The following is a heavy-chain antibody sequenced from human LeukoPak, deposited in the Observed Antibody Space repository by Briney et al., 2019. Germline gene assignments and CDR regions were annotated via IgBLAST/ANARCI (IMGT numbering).Heavy chain of an antibody. V-gene: IGHV1-2*02. Sequence: ASVKVSCEASGYTFTGYYMHGVRQAPGQGLEWMGWINPNSGGTNYAQKFQGRVTMTRDTSISTAYMELSRLRSDDTAVYYCERRVGLVAAGVDYWGQGTLVTVSS. D-gene: IGHD6-13*01. CDR3: ERRVGLVAAGVDY. CDR1: GYTFTGYY. J-gene: IGHJ4*02. CDR2: INPNSGGT.